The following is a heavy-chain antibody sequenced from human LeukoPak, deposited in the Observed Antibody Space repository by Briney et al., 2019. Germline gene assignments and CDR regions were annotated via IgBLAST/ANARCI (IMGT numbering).Heavy chain of an antibody. J-gene: IGHJ4*02. CDR2: ISFDGAKI. CDR3: ARDPAKGAATYFDY. V-gene: IGHV3-30*04. D-gene: IGHD2-15*01. CDR1: GFPFSNYA. Sequence: PGRSLRLSCTASGFPFSNYAMNWVRQTPGKGLEWLALISFDGAKIYYADSVKGRFTISRDNSKNTLFLQMNSLTVEDTAVYYCARDPAKGAATYFDYWGQGTLVTVSS.